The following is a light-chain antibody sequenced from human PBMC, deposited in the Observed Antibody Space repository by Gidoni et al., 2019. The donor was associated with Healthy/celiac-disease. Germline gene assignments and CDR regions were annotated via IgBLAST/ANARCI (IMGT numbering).Light chain of an antibody. Sequence: DVVMTQSPDSLAVSLGERATINCKSSQSVLYSSNNKNYLTWYQQKPGQPPKLLIYWASTRESWVPDRFSGRGSGTDFTLTISSLQAEDVAVYYCQQDYSTPPTFGQGTKVEIK. J-gene: IGKJ1*01. CDR3: QQDYSTPPT. V-gene: IGKV4-1*01. CDR1: QSVLYSSNNKNY. CDR2: WAS.